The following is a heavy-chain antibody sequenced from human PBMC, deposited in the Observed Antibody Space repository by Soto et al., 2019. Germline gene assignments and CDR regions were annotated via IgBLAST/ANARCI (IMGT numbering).Heavy chain of an antibody. CDR2: INPNSGGT. Sequence: GASVKVSCKASGYTFTGYYMHWVRQAPGQGLEWMGWINPNSGGTNYAQKFQGWVTMTRDTSISTAYMELSRLRSDDTAVYYCARDRSYQLLYTPYYYYYYGMDVWGQGTTVTVSS. D-gene: IGHD2-2*02. CDR1: GYTFTGYY. V-gene: IGHV1-2*04. CDR3: ARDRSYQLLYTPYYYYYYGMDV. J-gene: IGHJ6*02.